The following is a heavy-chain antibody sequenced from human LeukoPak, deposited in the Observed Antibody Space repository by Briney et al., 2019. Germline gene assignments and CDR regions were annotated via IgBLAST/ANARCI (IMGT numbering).Heavy chain of an antibody. V-gene: IGHV1-69*04. J-gene: IGHJ5*02. D-gene: IGHD3-10*01. CDR2: SIPILGIA. Sequence: SVKVSCKASGGTFSSYAISWVRQAPGQGLEWMGRSIPILGIANYAQKFQGRVTITADKSTSTAYMELSSLRSEDTAVYYCARVTEARPFGELLPITWGQGTLVTVSS. CDR1: GGTFSSYA. CDR3: ARVTEARPFGELLPIT.